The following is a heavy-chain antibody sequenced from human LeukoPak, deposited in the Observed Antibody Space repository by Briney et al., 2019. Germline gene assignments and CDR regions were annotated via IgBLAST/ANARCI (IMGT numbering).Heavy chain of an antibody. CDR3: ARTRLIVVVPAAHDAFDI. CDR1: GYTFTGYY. CDR2: INPNSGGT. D-gene: IGHD2-2*01. J-gene: IGHJ3*02. V-gene: IGHV1-2*02. Sequence: ASVKVSCKAPGYTFTGYYMHWVRQAPGQGLEWMGWINPNSGGTNYAQKFQGRVTMTRDTSISTAYMELSRLRSDDTAVYYCARTRLIVVVPAAHDAFDIWGQGTMVTVSS.